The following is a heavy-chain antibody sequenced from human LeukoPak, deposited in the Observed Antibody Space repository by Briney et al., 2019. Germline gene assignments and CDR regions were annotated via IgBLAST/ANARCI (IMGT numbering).Heavy chain of an antibody. Sequence: EASLKVSCKASGYKFTFYYMHWVRQAPGQGLEWMGWINPNSGGANYAQKLQGRVTMTRDTSISTAYMDLSRLTSDDTAVYYCARAVAGVYYFDYWGQGTLVTVSS. J-gene: IGHJ4*02. CDR3: ARAVAGVYYFDY. V-gene: IGHV1-2*02. CDR2: INPNSGGA. D-gene: IGHD6-19*01. CDR1: GYKFTFYY.